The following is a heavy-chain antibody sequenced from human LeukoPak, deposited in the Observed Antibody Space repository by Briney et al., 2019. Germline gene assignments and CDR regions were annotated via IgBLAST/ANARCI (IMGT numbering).Heavy chain of an antibody. Sequence: GESLKISCKGCGYSFTSYWIGWVRQLRGKGLEWRGIIYPGDSDTRYSPSIHAQATISADKSISTAHLQWRSLKASDTAMSYCARQGSDTALIYWGQGTLVTVSS. CDR1: GYSFTSYW. D-gene: IGHD5-18*01. J-gene: IGHJ4*02. CDR2: IYPGDSDT. V-gene: IGHV5-51*01. CDR3: ARQGSDTALIY.